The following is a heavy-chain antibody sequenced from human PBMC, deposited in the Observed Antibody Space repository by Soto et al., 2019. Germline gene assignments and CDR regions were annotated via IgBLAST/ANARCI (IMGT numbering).Heavy chain of an antibody. CDR2: IYCSGST. V-gene: IGHV4-59*01. CDR3: ARDNGVGATTTAHYLDY. Sequence: PSETLSLTCTVSGGSLSSYYWSWIRQPPGKGLEWIGYIYCSGSTNYNHSLKSRVTISVYTSKHQFSLKLSSVAAADTAVYYCARDNGVGATTTAHYLDYWGQGTLVTVSS. J-gene: IGHJ4*02. CDR1: GGSLSSYY. D-gene: IGHD1-26*01.